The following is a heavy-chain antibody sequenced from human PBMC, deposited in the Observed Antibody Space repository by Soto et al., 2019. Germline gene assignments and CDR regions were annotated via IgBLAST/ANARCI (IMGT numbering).Heavy chain of an antibody. Sequence: SETLSLTCAVYGGSFSGYYWSWIRQPPGKGLEWIGEINHSGSTNYNPSLNSRVTISVDTSKNQFSLKLSSVTAADTAVYYCARAPSAVAGTGAFDIWGQGTMVTVSS. CDR3: ARAPSAVAGTGAFDI. J-gene: IGHJ3*02. CDR2: INHSGST. CDR1: GGSFSGYY. D-gene: IGHD6-19*01. V-gene: IGHV4-34*01.